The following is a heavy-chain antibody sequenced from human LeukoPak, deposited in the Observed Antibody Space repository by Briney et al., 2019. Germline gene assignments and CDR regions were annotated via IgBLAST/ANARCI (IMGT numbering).Heavy chain of an antibody. V-gene: IGHV1-69*04. CDR1: GGTFSSYA. D-gene: IGHD1-26*01. CDR3: ASLSGSYSYYFDY. CDR2: IIPILGIA. J-gene: IGHJ4*02. Sequence: SVKVSCKASGGTFSSYAISWVRQAPGQGLEWLGRIIPILGIANYAQKFQGRVTITADKSTSTAYMELSSLRSEDTAVYYCASLSGSYSYYFDYWGQGTLVTVSS.